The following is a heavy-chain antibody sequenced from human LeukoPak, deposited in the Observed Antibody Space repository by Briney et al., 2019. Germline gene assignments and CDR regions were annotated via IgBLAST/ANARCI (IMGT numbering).Heavy chain of an antibody. Sequence: PSETLSLTCTVSGGSISSYYWGWIRQPPGKGLEWIGSIYRSGSTYYNPSLKSRVTISVDTSKNQFSLKLSSVTAADTAVYYCARYPGWNPGWFDPWGQGTLVTVSS. J-gene: IGHJ5*02. CDR2: IYRSGST. CDR1: GGSISSYY. D-gene: IGHD1-1*01. V-gene: IGHV4-38-2*02. CDR3: ARYPGWNPGWFDP.